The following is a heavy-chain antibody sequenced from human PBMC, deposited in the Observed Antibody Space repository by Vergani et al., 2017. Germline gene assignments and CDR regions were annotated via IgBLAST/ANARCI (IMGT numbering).Heavy chain of an antibody. D-gene: IGHD2-15*01. V-gene: IGHV1-2*02. J-gene: IGHJ4*02. CDR3: ARDSCYCSGGSCSSYQGEFDY. CDR1: GYTFTGYY. Sequence: QVQLVQSGAEVKKPGASVKVSCKASGYTFTGYYMHWVRQAPGQGLEWMGWINPNSGGTNYAQKFQGRVTMTRDTSISTAYMELSRLRSDDTAVYHCARDSCYCSGGSCSSYQGEFDYWGQGTLVTVSS. CDR2: INPNSGGT.